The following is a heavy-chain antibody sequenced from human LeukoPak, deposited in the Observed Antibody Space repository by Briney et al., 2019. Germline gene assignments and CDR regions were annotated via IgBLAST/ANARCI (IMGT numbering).Heavy chain of an antibody. CDR1: GFTFRNYG. CDR3: ARSGLVGADFDY. V-gene: IGHV3-23*01. J-gene: IGHJ4*02. CDR2: ISGSGGST. Sequence: GGSLRLSCVASGFTFRNYGMTWVRQAPGKGLEWVSAISGSGGSTYYADSVKGRFTISRDNSKNTLYLQMNSLRAEDTAVYYCARSGLVGADFDYWGQGILVTVSS. D-gene: IGHD1-26*01.